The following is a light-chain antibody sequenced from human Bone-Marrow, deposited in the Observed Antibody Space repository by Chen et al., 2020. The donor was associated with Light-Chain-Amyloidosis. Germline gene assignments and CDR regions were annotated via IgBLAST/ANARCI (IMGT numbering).Light chain of an antibody. V-gene: IGLV5-45*03. CDR1: SGINVGTSR. CDR2: YKSDSDK. J-gene: IGLJ3*02. Sequence: QAVLTQPSSLSASPGASASLTCTLRSGINVGTSRIYWYQQKPGSPPQYLLRYKSDSDKQQGSGVPSRFSGSKDASANAGILLFSGLQSEDEADYYCMIWHSSAWVFGGGTKLTVL. CDR3: MIWHSSAWV.